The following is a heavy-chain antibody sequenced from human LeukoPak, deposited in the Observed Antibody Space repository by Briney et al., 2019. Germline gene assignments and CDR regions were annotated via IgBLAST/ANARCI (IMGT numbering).Heavy chain of an antibody. J-gene: IGHJ4*02. CDR3: ARVRLGGSGLDY. D-gene: IGHD3-10*01. Sequence: GGSLRLSCAASGFTFSSYAMSWVRQAPGKGLEWVSAISGSGGSTYYADSVKGRFTISRDNAKNSLYLQMNSLRAEDTAVYYCARVRLGGSGLDYWGQGTLVTVSS. V-gene: IGHV3-23*01. CDR1: GFTFSSYA. CDR2: ISGSGGST.